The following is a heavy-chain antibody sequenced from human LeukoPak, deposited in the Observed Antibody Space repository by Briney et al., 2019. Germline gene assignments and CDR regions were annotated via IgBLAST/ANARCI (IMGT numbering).Heavy chain of an antibody. CDR2: IYYSGST. D-gene: IGHD3-10*01. J-gene: IGHJ4*02. CDR3: ARGLLALVRGVPSYYFDY. Sequence: PSETLSLTCTVSGGSISSGDYYWSWIRQPPGKGLEWIGYIYYSGSTYNNPSLKSRVTISVDTSKNQFSLKLSSVIAADTAVYYCARGLLALVRGVPSYYFDYWGQGTLVTVSS. V-gene: IGHV4-30-4*08. CDR1: GGSISSGDYY.